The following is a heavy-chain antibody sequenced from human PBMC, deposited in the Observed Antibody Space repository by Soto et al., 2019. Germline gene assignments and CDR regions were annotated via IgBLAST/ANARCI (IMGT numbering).Heavy chain of an antibody. CDR2: ISYDGSNK. Sequence: QVQLVESGGGVVQPGRSLRLSCAASGFTFSSYAMHWVRQAPGKGLEWVAVISYDGSNKYYADSVKGRLTISSDNSKNTLYLQMNSLGAEDTAVYYCAREAPWSHFGMDVWGQGTTVTVSS. J-gene: IGHJ6*01. CDR1: GFTFSSYA. V-gene: IGHV3-30-3*01. CDR3: AREAPWSHFGMDV.